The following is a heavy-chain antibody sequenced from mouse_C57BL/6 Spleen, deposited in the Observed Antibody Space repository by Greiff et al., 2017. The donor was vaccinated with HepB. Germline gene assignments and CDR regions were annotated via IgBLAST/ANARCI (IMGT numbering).Heavy chain of an antibody. CDR1: GFTFSDYG. Sequence: EVQVVESGGGLVNPGGSLKLSCAASGFTFSDYGMHWVRQAPEKGLEWVAYISSGSSTIYYADTVKGRFTISRDNAKNTLFLQMTSLRSEDTAMYYCARSYGSSYYAMDYWGQGTSVTVSS. CDR3: ARSYGSSYYAMDY. CDR2: ISSGSSTI. D-gene: IGHD1-1*01. J-gene: IGHJ4*01. V-gene: IGHV5-17*01.